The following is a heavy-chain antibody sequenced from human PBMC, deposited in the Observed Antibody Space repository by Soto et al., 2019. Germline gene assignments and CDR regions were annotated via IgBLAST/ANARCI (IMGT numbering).Heavy chain of an antibody. J-gene: IGHJ4*02. CDR2: ISSSSSYI. D-gene: IGHD3-3*01. CDR1: GFTFSSYS. Sequence: GSLRLSCAASGFTFSSYSMNWVRQAPGKGLEWVSSISSSSSYIYYADSVKGRFTISRDNAKNSLYLQMNSLRAEDTAVYYCARDWEVLRFLERLPTLGYWGQGTLVTVSS. V-gene: IGHV3-21*01. CDR3: ARDWEVLRFLERLPTLGY.